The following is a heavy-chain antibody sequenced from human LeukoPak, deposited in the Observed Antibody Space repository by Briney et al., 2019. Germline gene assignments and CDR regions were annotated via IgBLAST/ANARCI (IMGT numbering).Heavy chain of an antibody. CDR2: INTNTGNP. CDR1: GYTFTSYA. Sequence: ASVKVSCKASGYTFTSYAMNWVRQAPGQGLEWMGWINTNTGNPTYAQGFTGRFVFSLDTSVSTAYLQISSLKAEDTAVYYCARTNVYYYDSSDYYPXFDXXXQGXLVTVX. J-gene: IGHJ4*02. D-gene: IGHD3-22*01. CDR3: ARTNVYYYDSSDYYPXFDX. V-gene: IGHV7-4-1*02.